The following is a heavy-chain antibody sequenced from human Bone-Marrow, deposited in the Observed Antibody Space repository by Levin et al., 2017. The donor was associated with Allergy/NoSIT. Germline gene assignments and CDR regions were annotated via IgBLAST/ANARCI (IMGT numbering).Heavy chain of an antibody. D-gene: IGHD3-16*01. CDR2: FYYSGST. CDR3: ARGRVPNT. Sequence: GSLRLSCTVSGCSISDYYWSWIRQPPGKGLESIGYFYYSGSTDYNPSLKSRVTISVDTSKNQFSLKLTSVTAADTAVYYCARGRVPNTWGQGTLVTVSS. CDR1: GCSISDYY. J-gene: IGHJ5*02. V-gene: IGHV4-59*08.